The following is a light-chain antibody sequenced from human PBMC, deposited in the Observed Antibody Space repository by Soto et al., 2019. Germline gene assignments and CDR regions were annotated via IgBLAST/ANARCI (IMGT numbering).Light chain of an antibody. CDR1: QSVSSNY. V-gene: IGKV3-20*01. Sequence: EIVLTQSPGTLSLSPGERATLSCRASQSVSSNYLAWYQQKPGQTPRLLMYGASTRAAGIPERFSGSGSGTDFTLTISRLEPEDFAVYYCQQYGTTPYTFGQGTKLEIK. CDR3: QQYGTTPYT. CDR2: GAS. J-gene: IGKJ2*01.